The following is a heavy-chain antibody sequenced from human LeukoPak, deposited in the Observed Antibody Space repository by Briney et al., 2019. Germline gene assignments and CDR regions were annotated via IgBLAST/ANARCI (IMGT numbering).Heavy chain of an antibody. J-gene: IGHJ3*02. CDR1: GYTFTGYY. V-gene: IGHV1-2*02. D-gene: IGHD3-22*01. CDR3: AREYYDNSGRKHGFDI. CDR2: IDPHSGGT. Sequence: AASVKVSCKASGYTFTGYYFHWVRQAPGQGLEWMGWIDPHSGGTNYAQKFQGRVTMTRDTSISTAYMELSRLRSDDTAVYYCAREYYDNSGRKHGFDIWGQGTMVTVSS.